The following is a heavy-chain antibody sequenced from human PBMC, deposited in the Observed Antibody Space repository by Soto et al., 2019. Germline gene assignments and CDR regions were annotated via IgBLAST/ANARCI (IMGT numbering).Heavy chain of an antibody. CDR2: IYWDNDK. Sequence: QITLKESGPTLVKPTQTLTLTCTFSGFSLTSSGVGVGWIRQPPGKALEWLALIYWDNDKRYSPSLKSRLTITKDPSKTQVVLTMTNMDPVDTATYYCAHYYGEPSIWGQGTTVTVSS. D-gene: IGHD4-17*01. CDR1: GFSLTSSGVG. J-gene: IGHJ6*02. V-gene: IGHV2-5*02. CDR3: AHYYGEPSI.